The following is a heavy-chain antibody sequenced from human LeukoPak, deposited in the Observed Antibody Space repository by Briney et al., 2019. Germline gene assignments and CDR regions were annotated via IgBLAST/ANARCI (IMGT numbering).Heavy chain of an antibody. CDR1: GGSFSGYY. CDR2: INHSGST. Sequence: SETLSLTCAVYGGSFSGYYWSWIRQPPGKGLEWIGEINHSGSTNYNPSLKSRVTISVDTSKNQFSLKLSSVTAADTAVYFCARVWARRNYYYYYMDVWGKGTTVTVSS. CDR3: ARVWARRNYYYYYMDV. V-gene: IGHV4-34*01. J-gene: IGHJ6*03. D-gene: IGHD2/OR15-2a*01.